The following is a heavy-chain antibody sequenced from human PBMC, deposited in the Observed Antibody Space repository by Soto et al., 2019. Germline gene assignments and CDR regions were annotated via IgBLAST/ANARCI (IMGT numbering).Heavy chain of an antibody. V-gene: IGHV3-23*01. CDR2: ISGSGGST. J-gene: IGHJ6*03. CDR3: AKSGVGFGSYYYYYMDV. Sequence: HPGGSPRLSCAASGFTFSSYGMHWVRQAPGKGLEWVAAISGSGGSTYYADSVKGRFTISRDNSKNTLYLQMNSLRAEDTAVYYCAKSGVGFGSYYYYYMDVWGKGTTVTVSS. CDR1: GFTFSSYG. D-gene: IGHD3-10*01.